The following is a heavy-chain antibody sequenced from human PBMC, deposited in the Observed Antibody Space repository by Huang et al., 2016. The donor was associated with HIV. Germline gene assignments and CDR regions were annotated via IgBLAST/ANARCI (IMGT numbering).Heavy chain of an antibody. J-gene: IGHJ4*02. D-gene: IGHD3-10*01. Sequence: QVQLVESGGGVVQPGRSLSLSCAASGFTFSSYAMHWVRQALGKGMEWVAVISYDGSNKYYADSVKGRFTISRDNSKNTLYLQMNSLRAEDTAVYYCARDPKYGSGSHIDYWGQGTLVTVSS. CDR3: ARDPKYGSGSHIDY. CDR1: GFTFSSYA. V-gene: IGHV3-30-3*01. CDR2: ISYDGSNK.